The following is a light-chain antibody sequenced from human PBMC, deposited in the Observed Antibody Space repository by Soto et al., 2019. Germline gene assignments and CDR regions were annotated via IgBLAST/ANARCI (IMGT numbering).Light chain of an antibody. CDR1: SGPSSYA. CDR3: QTWGTGPHVV. V-gene: IGLV4-69*01. J-gene: IGLJ2*01. CDR2: LNSDGSH. Sequence: QPVLTQSPSASASVGASVKLTCTLSSGPSSYAIAWHQQQPEKAPRYLMKLNSDGSHNKGDRIPDRFSGSSSEAEHYLTISSLQSEDEADYYCQTWGTGPHVVFGGGTKMTVL.